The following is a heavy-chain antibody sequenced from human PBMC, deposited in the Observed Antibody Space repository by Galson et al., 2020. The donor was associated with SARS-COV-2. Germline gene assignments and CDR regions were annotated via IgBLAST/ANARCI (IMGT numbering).Heavy chain of an antibody. CDR1: GFTFSDYY. CDR3: VGEQDIVGATFTGGLDY. J-gene: IGHJ4*02. D-gene: IGHD1-26*01. CDR2: ISSSGSTI. V-gene: IGHV3-11*01. Sequence: GESLKISCAASGFTFSDYYMSWIRQAPGKGLEWVSYISSSGSTIYYADSVKGRFTISRDNAKNSLYLQMNSLRAEDTAVYYCVGEQDIVGATFTGGLDYWGQGTLVTVSS.